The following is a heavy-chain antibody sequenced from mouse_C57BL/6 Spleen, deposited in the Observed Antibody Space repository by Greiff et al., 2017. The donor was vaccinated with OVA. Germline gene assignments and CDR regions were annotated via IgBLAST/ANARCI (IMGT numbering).Heavy chain of an antibody. J-gene: IGHJ3*01. CDR2: NNPNNGGT. D-gene: IGHD2-5*01. V-gene: IGHV1-18*01. Sequence: VQLQQSGPELVKPGASVKIPCKASGYTFTDYNMDWVKQSHGKSLEWIGDNNPNNGGTIYNQKFKGKATLTVDKSSSTAYMELRSLTSEDTAVYYCARSYYSNSPFAYWGQGTLVTVSA. CDR3: ARSYYSNSPFAY. CDR1: GYTFTDYN.